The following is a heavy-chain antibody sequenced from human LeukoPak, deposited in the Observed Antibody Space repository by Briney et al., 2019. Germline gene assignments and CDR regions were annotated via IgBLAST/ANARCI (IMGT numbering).Heavy chain of an antibody. CDR3: ARGANYYDSSGYYYGYYFDY. CDR2: INHSGST. J-gene: IGHJ4*02. Sequence: SETLSLTCAVDGGSFSGYYWSWIRQPPGKGLEWIGEINHSGSTNYNPSLKSRVTISVDTSKNQFSLKLSSVTAADTAVYYCARGANYYDSSGYYYGYYFDYWGQGTLVTVSS. D-gene: IGHD3-22*01. V-gene: IGHV4-34*01. CDR1: GGSFSGYY.